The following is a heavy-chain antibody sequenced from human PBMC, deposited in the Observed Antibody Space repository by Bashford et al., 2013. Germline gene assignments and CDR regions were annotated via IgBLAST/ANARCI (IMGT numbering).Heavy chain of an antibody. CDR3: ARTNHYDSIAYYFDY. Sequence: TLSLTCAVSGGSISSGGYYWSWIRQSPREGAWSGLGTSITVGLPPLNPSLKSRVTISLDTSKNQVSLQLTSVTAADTAVYYCARTNHYDSIAYYFDYWGPGNPGHRLL. CDR1: GGSISSGGYY. J-gene: IGHJ4*02. V-gene: IGHV4-30-4*08. D-gene: IGHD3-22*01. CDR2: SITVGLP.